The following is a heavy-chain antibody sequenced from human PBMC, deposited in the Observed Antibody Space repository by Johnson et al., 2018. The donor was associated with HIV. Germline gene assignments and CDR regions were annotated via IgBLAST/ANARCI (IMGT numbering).Heavy chain of an antibody. CDR2: IYTGGST. D-gene: IGHD6-19*01. J-gene: IGHJ3*02. CDR3: ARDYQWLVQDDAFDI. CDR1: GFTVSSNY. Sequence: VQLVESGGGLVQPGGSLRLSCAASGFTVSSNYMSWVRQAPGKGLEWVSVIYTGGSTHYADSVKGRFTISRDNSKNTPYLQMNSLGAEDTAVYYCARDYQWLVQDDAFDIWGQGTMVTVSS. V-gene: IGHV3-66*02.